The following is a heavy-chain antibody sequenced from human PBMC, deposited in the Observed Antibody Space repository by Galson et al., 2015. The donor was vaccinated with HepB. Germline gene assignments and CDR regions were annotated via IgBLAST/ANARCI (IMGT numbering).Heavy chain of an antibody. CDR1: GYSISSGYY. CDR3: ARDPDRSGYDSSDY. D-gene: IGHD5-12*01. CDR2: IYHSGST. V-gene: IGHV4-38-2*02. J-gene: IGHJ4*02. Sequence: SETLSLTCTVSGYSISSGYYWGWIRQPPGKGLEWIGSIYHSGSTYYNPSLKSRVTISVDTSKNQFSLKLSSVTAADTAAYYCARDPDRSGYDSSDYWGQGTLVTVSS.